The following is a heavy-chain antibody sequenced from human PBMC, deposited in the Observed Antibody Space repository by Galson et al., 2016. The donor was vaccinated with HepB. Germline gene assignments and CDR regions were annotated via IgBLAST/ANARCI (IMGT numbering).Heavy chain of an antibody. Sequence: SLRLSCAASGFTFRHYAMTWVRQAPGKGLEWVSGIRGDGGNTYYADSVKGRFTISRDNSKNTMDLEIDSLRAEDTAVYYCARDGDYGDYDDWFDPWGQGTLVTVSS. V-gene: IGHV3-23*01. CDR2: IRGDGGNT. D-gene: IGHD4-17*01. CDR3: ARDGDYGDYDDWFDP. J-gene: IGHJ5*02. CDR1: GFTFRHYA.